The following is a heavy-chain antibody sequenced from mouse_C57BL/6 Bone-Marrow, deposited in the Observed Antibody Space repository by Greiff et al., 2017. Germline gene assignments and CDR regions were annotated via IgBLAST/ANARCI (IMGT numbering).Heavy chain of an antibody. Sequence: EVMLVESGGGLVKPGGSLKLSCAASGFTFSDYGMHWVRQAPEKGLEWVAYISSGSSTIYYADTVKGRFTISRDNAKNTLFLQMTSLRSEDTAMYYCARRDGNYAGPAFAYWGQGTLVTVSA. CDR3: ARRDGNYAGPAFAY. D-gene: IGHD2-1*01. J-gene: IGHJ3*01. CDR1: GFTFSDYG. V-gene: IGHV5-17*01. CDR2: ISSGSSTI.